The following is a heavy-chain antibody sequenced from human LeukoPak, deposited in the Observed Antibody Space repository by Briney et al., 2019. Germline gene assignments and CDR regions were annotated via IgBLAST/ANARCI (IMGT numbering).Heavy chain of an antibody. CDR3: ARVYGGSYYYYYYMDV. Sequence: SVKVSCKASGGTFSSYAISWVRQAPGQGLEWMGGIIPIFGTANYAQKFQGRVTITADKSTSTAYMELSSLRSEDTAVYYCARVYGGSYYYYYYMDVWGKGTTVTVSS. D-gene: IGHD1-26*01. J-gene: IGHJ6*03. CDR2: IIPIFGTA. V-gene: IGHV1-69*06. CDR1: GGTFSSYA.